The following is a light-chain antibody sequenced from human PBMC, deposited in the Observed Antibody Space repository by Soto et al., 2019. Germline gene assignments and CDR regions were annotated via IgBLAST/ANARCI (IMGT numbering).Light chain of an antibody. Sequence: AIQVTQSPSSLSASVGDRVTMTCRASQDIRGALAWYQQKSGKPPNLIIYDVSTLEGGVPSRFSGSGSGTEFTLTISSLQPEDFGTYYCQQFNSYPITFGHGTRLEIK. J-gene: IGKJ5*01. CDR2: DVS. CDR1: QDIRGA. CDR3: QQFNSYPIT. V-gene: IGKV1-13*02.